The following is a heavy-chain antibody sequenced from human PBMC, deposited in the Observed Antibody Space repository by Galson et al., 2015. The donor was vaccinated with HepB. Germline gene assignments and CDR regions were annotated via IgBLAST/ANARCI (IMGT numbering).Heavy chain of an antibody. Sequence: SLRLSCAASGFTFSSYGMHWVRQAPGKGLEWVAVISYDGSNKYYADSVKGRFTISRDNSKNTLYLQMNSLRAEDTAVYYCAKERQLWLYYFDYWGQGTLVTVSS. D-gene: IGHD5-18*01. CDR1: GFTFSSYG. CDR2: ISYDGSNK. V-gene: IGHV3-30*18. J-gene: IGHJ4*02. CDR3: AKERQLWLYYFDY.